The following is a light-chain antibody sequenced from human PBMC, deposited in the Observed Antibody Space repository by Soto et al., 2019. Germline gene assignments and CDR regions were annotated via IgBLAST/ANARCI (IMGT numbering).Light chain of an antibody. Sequence: QTVVTQEPSLTVSPGGTVTLTCASSTGAVISENYPTWLQQKPGQAPRALIFSTSNRHSWTPARFSGSLFGGRAVLTLSDVQPEDEADYYCLLHYGGAQVWMFGGGTKLTVL. CDR3: LLHYGGAQVWM. CDR2: STS. J-gene: IGLJ3*02. CDR1: TGAVISENY. V-gene: IGLV7-43*01.